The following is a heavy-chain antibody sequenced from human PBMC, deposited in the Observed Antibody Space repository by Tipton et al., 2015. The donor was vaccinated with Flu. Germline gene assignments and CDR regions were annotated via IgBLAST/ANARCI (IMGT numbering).Heavy chain of an antibody. CDR1: GYTFSTYG. Sequence: QLVQSGAEVKKPGASVKVSCKASGYTFSTYGISWVRQAPGQGLEWMGWISAKNGDTNYAHNLQGRVTMTTDTSTSTAYMDLWRLTSDDTAVYYYARDKGVGATDALDNWGQGTRVTVTS. CDR3: ARDKGVGATDALDN. V-gene: IGHV1-18*01. D-gene: IGHD1-26*01. J-gene: IGHJ4*02. CDR2: ISAKNGDT.